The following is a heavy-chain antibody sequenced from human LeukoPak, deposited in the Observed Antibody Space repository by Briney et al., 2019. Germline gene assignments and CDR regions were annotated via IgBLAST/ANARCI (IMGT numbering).Heavy chain of an antibody. CDR3: ARLGAGPTYYDFWSGYSSFYFDY. J-gene: IGHJ4*02. CDR2: ITYSGST. V-gene: IGHV4-39*01. CDR1: GGSISSSTYY. D-gene: IGHD3-3*01. Sequence: KASETLSLTCTVSGGSISSSTYYWAWIRQSPGKGLEWIGSITYSGSTYYNPSLESRVTISVDTSENQFSLRLISVTAVDTAVYYCARLGAGPTYYDFWSGYSSFYFDYWGQGTLVTVSS.